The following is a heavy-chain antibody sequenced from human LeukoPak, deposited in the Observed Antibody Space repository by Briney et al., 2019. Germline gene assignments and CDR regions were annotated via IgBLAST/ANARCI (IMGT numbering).Heavy chain of an antibody. Sequence: SETLSLTCAVYGGSFSGYYWSWIRQPPGKGLEWIGEINHSGSTNYNPSLKSRVTISVDTSKNQFSLKLSSVTAADTAAYYCAREMVRGVIRNYFDYWGQGTLVTVSS. CDR1: GGSFSGYY. J-gene: IGHJ4*02. V-gene: IGHV4-34*01. CDR2: INHSGST. CDR3: AREMVRGVIRNYFDY. D-gene: IGHD3-10*01.